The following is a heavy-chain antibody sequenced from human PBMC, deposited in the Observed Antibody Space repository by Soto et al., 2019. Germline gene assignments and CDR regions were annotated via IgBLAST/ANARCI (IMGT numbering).Heavy chain of an antibody. CDR3: ARHGFGSLHGLVDV. Sequence: QVQLQESGPGLVKPSETLSLTCTVSGGSITNYYCSWFRQPPGKGLEWIGYIQYNGYSAYNLSLRRPFTMPMATSKTQFSLRLESVAATDTAGYFCARHGFGSLHGLVDVWGQGTTVIGSS. CDR1: GGSITNYY. V-gene: IGHV4-59*08. D-gene: IGHD3-10*01. CDR2: IQYNGYS. J-gene: IGHJ6*02.